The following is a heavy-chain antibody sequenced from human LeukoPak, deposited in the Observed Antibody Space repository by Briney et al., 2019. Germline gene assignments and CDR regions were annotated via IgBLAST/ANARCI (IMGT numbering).Heavy chain of an antibody. Sequence: GASVKVSCKASGYTFTSYGISWVRQAPGQGLEWMGWINPNSGGTNYAQKFQGRVTMTRDTSISTAYMELSRLRSDDTAVYYCAREEDTAMVKEYWGQGTLVTVSS. CDR2: INPNSGGT. D-gene: IGHD5-18*01. J-gene: IGHJ4*02. CDR1: GYTFTSYG. CDR3: AREEDTAMVKEY. V-gene: IGHV1-2*02.